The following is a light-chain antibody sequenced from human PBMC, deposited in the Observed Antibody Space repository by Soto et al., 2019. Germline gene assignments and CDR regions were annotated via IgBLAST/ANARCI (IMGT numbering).Light chain of an antibody. V-gene: IGKV3-20*01. Sequence: EIVLTQSPDTLSLSPGERATLSCRASQSVSSSFLAWYHQKPGQAPRLLIYRASSRATSIPNSCTGSGSTKDFTLTSSRLEPEDFAVYYHQQYESSPLTFGGGTKVEIK. CDR3: QQYESSPLT. CDR1: QSVSSSF. J-gene: IGKJ4*02. CDR2: RAS.